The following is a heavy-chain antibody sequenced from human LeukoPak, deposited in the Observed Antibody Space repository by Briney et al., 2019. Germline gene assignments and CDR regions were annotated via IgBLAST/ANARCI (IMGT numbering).Heavy chain of an antibody. CDR1: GYTFTSYG. CDR3: ATYSGYDFGPDQYYYYYYYMDV. CDR2: INPNSGGT. J-gene: IGHJ6*03. V-gene: IGHV1-2*02. D-gene: IGHD5-12*01. Sequence: ASVKVSCKASGYTFTSYGISWVRQAPGQGLEWMGWINPNSGGTNYAQKFQGRVTMTRDTSISTAYMELSRLRSDDTAVYYCATYSGYDFGPDQYYYYYYYMDVWGKGTTVTVSS.